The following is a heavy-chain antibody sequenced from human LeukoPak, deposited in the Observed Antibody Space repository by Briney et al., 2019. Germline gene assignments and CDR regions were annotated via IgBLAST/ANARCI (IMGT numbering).Heavy chain of an antibody. CDR2: VSSSGSTI. J-gene: IGHJ6*03. CDR1: GFTFSDYY. Sequence: GGSLRLSCAASGFTFSDYYMSWIRQAPGKGLEWVSYVSSSGSTIYYADSVKGRFTISRDNAKNSLYLQMNSLRAEDTAVYYCARGCSSTSCYLKRHYYYYMDVWGKGTTVTVSS. CDR3: ARGCSSTSCYLKRHYYYYMDV. D-gene: IGHD2-2*01. V-gene: IGHV3-11*01.